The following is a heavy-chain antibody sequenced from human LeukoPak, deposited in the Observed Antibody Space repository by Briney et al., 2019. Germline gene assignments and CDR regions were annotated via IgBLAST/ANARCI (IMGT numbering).Heavy chain of an antibody. CDR3: ASLSEQQDY. CDR1: GGSFSGYY. Sequence: SETLSLTCAVYGGSFSGYYWSWIRQPPGKGLEWIGEINHSGSTNYNPSLKSRVTISVDTSKNQFSLKLSSVTAADTAVHYCASLSEQQDYWGQGTLVTVSS. CDR2: INHSGST. J-gene: IGHJ4*02. D-gene: IGHD6-13*01. V-gene: IGHV4-34*01.